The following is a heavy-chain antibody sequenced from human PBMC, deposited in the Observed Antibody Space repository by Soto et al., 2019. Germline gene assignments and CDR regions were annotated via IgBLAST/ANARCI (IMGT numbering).Heavy chain of an antibody. CDR3: ARQALLYYFDY. CDR2: IIPIFGTA. CDR1: GGTFSSYA. J-gene: IGHJ4*02. V-gene: IGHV1-69*13. Sequence: ASVKVSCKASGGTFSSYAMSWVRQAPGQGLEWMGGIIPIFGTANYAQKFQGRVTITADESTSTAYMELSSLRSEDTAAYYCARQALLYYFDYWGQGTLVTVSS.